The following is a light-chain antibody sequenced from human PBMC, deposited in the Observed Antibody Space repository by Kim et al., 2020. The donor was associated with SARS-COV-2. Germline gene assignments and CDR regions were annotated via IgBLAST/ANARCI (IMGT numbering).Light chain of an antibody. V-gene: IGKV1-39*01. CDR1: QYISNY. CDR3: QQSYSNPPEYT. Sequence: IQMTQSPSSLSASVGDRVTITCRASQYISNYLNWYQQRPGKAPKVLIYAASILQSGVPPRFSGSGSGTDFTLTISSLQPEDFATYYCQQSYSNPPEYTFGQVTKLEIK. J-gene: IGKJ2*01. CDR2: AAS.